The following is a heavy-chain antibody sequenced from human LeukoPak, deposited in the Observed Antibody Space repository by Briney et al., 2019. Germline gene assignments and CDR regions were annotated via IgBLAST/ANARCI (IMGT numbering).Heavy chain of an antibody. J-gene: IGHJ4*02. CDR1: GGSISSSSYY. Sequence: SETLSLTCTVSGGSISSSSYYWGWIRQPPGKGLEWIGSIYYSGSTYYNPSLKSRLTISADTSKNQFSLKLSSVTAADTAVYYCARPAYSSGWYHYWGQGTLVTVSS. CDR2: IYYSGST. CDR3: ARPAYSSGWYHY. V-gene: IGHV4-39*01. D-gene: IGHD6-19*01.